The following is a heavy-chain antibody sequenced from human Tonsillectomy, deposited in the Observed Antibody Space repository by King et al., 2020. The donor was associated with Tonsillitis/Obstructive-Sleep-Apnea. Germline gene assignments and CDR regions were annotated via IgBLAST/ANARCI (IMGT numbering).Heavy chain of an antibody. V-gene: IGHV3-13*01. D-gene: IGHD4-17*01. CDR2: IGTTGDT. J-gene: IGHJ5*02. CDR3: ARDAYGDFDL. CDR1: GFTFSTYD. Sequence: VQLVESGGGLVQPGGSLRLSCSASGFTFSTYDMHWVRQATGNGLEWVSAIGTTGDTYYPGSVKGRFTISRENAKNSLYLQMNSPRAGDTAVYYCARDAYGDFDLWGQGTLVTVSS.